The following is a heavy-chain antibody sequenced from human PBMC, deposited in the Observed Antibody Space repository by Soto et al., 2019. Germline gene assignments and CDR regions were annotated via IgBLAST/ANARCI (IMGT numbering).Heavy chain of an antibody. Sequence: PSETLSLTCAVSDGSISNGGYSWSWIRQPPGKGLEWIGYIYHSGSTYYNPSLKSRVTISVDRSKNQFSLKLSSVTAADTAVYYCARMYSSSWYHYWGQGTLVTVSS. CDR2: IYHSGST. D-gene: IGHD6-13*01. V-gene: IGHV4-30-2*01. CDR3: ARMYSSSWYHY. CDR1: DGSISNGGYS. J-gene: IGHJ4*02.